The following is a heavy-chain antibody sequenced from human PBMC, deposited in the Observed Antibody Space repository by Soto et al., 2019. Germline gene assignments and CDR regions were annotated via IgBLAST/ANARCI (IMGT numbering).Heavy chain of an antibody. CDR3: ATDPYTAMAPNRFDY. V-gene: IGHV1-46*03. Sequence: QVQLVQSGAEVKKPGASVKVSCKASGYTFTSYYLHWVRQAPGQGLEWMGIIKLSGGSSSYAQKFHGGVATPRDKTTSTADMEQRSRRSEDTAVYYYATDPYTAMAPNRFDYWGQGTLVTVSS. J-gene: IGHJ4*02. CDR2: IKLSGGSS. CDR1: GYTFTSYY. D-gene: IGHD5-18*01.